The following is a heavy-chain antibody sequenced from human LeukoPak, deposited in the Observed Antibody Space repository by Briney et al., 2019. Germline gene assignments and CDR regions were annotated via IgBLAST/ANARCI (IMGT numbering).Heavy chain of an antibody. CDR3: ARQRGIAVAGSIWFDP. CDR1: GGSISSGGYS. J-gene: IGHJ5*02. V-gene: IGHV4-30-2*03. D-gene: IGHD6-19*01. CDR2: IYYSGST. Sequence: PSETLSLTCAVSGGSISSGGYSWSWIRQPPGKGLEWIGYIYYSGSTYYNPSLKSRVTISVDTSKNQFSLKLSSVTAADTAVYYCARQRGIAVAGSIWFDPWGQGTLVTVSS.